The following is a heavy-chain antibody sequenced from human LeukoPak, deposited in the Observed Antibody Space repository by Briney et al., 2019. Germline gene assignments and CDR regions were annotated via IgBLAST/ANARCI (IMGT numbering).Heavy chain of an antibody. V-gene: IGHV1-18*01. CDR1: GYTFSNFG. CDR3: ATDMHYRVWDSGYHRFDY. J-gene: IGHJ4*02. Sequence: GASVKVSCKVSGYTFSNFGISWVRQAPGQGLEWMGWISANNGNTNYAQKFQGRVTMTTYTSTNTAYMELRSLRSDDTAVYYCATDMHYRVWDSGYHRFDYWGQGTLVTVSS. CDR2: ISANNGNT. D-gene: IGHD3-16*02.